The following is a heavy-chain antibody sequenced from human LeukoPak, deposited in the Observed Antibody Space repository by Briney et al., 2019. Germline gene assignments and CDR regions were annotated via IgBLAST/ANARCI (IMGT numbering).Heavy chain of an antibody. J-gene: IGHJ4*02. V-gene: IGHV3-20*04. CDR3: ARGMGTDIVATVDY. CDR1: GFTFDDYG. CDR2: INWNGGST. Sequence: GGSLRLSCAASGFTFDDYGMSWVRQAPGKGLDWVSGINWNGGSTGYADSVKGRFTISRDNAKNSLYLQMNSLRAEDTALYYCARGMGTDIVATVDYWGQGTLVTVSS. D-gene: IGHD5-12*01.